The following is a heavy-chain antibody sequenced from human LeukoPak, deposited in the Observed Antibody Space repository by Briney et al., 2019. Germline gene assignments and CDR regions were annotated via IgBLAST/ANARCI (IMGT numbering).Heavy chain of an antibody. CDR1: GFTFSSYA. CDR2: ISYDGSNK. J-gene: IGHJ1*01. D-gene: IGHD6-13*01. Sequence: GRSLRLSCAASGFTFSSYAMHWVRQAPGKGLEWVAVISYDGSNKYYADSVKGRFTISRDNSKNTLYLQMNSLRAEDTAVYYCARDWKQQLAEYFQHWGQGTLVTVSS. V-gene: IGHV3-30-3*01. CDR3: ARDWKQQLAEYFQH.